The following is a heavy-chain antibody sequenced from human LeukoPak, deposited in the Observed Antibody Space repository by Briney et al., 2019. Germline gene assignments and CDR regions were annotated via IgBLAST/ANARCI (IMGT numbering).Heavy chain of an antibody. Sequence: ASVKVSCKASGYTFTGYYMHWVRQAPGQGLEWMGWINPNSGGTNYAQKFQGRVTMTRDTSISTAYMELSRLRSDDTAVYYCARDSPPAVFMEWEPPRLGYYFDYWGQGTLVTVSS. CDR2: INPNSGGT. J-gene: IGHJ4*02. CDR3: ARDSPPAVFMEWEPPRLGYYFDY. CDR1: GYTFTGYY. D-gene: IGHD3-3*01. V-gene: IGHV1-2*02.